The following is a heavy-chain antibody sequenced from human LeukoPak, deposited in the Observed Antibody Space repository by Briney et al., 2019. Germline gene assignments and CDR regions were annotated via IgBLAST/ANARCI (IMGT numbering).Heavy chain of an antibody. J-gene: IGHJ3*02. CDR2: ISWNSGLI. D-gene: IGHD3-3*01. Sequence: GGSLRLSCAASGFTFDDYAMHWVRQAPGKGLEWVSGISWNSGLIGYADSVKGRFTISRDNAKNSLYLQMNSLRAEDMALYYCAKDRSRVAHAFDIWGQGTMVTVSS. CDR1: GFTFDDYA. CDR3: AKDRSRVAHAFDI. V-gene: IGHV3-9*03.